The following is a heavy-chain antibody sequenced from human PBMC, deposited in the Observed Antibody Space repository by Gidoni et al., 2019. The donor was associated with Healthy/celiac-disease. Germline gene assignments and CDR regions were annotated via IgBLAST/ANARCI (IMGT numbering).Heavy chain of an antibody. CDR1: GFTFSNAW. V-gene: IGHV3-15*01. CDR2: ITSKTDGGTT. Sequence: EVQLVASGGGLVKPGGSLRLSCAASGFTFSNAWMSWVRQAPGKGLEWVGRITSKTDGGTTDYAAPVKGRFTISRDDSKNTLDLQMNSLKTEDTAVYYCTVPYYYDSSGYYPHNWFDPWGQGTLVTVSS. D-gene: IGHD3-22*01. J-gene: IGHJ5*02. CDR3: TVPYYYDSSGYYPHNWFDP.